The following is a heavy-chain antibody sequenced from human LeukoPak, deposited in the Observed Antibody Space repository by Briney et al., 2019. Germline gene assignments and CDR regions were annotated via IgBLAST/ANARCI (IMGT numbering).Heavy chain of an antibody. CDR1: GFTFSSYG. J-gene: IGHJ3*02. CDR3: AREFKDYAMIVVADAFDI. V-gene: IGHV3-23*01. Sequence: GGSLRLSCAASGFTFSSYGMSWVRQAPGKGLEWVAAISGSAGSTYYADSVKGRFTISRDNSKNTLYLQMNSLRAEDTAVYYCAREFKDYAMIVVADAFDIWGQGTMVTVSS. D-gene: IGHD3-22*01. CDR2: ISGSAGST.